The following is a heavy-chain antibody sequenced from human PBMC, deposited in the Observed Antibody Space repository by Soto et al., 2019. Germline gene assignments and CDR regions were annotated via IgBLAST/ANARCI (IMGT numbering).Heavy chain of an antibody. J-gene: IGHJ4*02. CDR1: GASISERNW. D-gene: IGHD6-13*01. Sequence: QVQLQESGPGLVKPSGTLSLTCAVSGASISERNWWSWVREPPGKGLEWMGEIYHSGTTNYNPSLDGRVTISMDRPMNQFSLQLSSVTAADSAVYYCARHIGATGTRGFDYWGQGALVTVSS. CDR2: IYHSGTT. CDR3: ARHIGATGTRGFDY. V-gene: IGHV4-4*02.